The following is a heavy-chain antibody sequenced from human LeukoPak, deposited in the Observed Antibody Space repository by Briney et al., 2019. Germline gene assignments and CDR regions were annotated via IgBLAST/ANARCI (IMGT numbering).Heavy chain of an antibody. CDR2: ISGIGTTT. CDR3: TKKRTTSVTDWFDP. Sequence: SGGSLRLSCAASGFTFSSYAMAWVRQAPGKGLEFVSVISGIGTTTYYADSVKGRFTISGDNSKNTQFLQMNSLRVEDTAVYYCTKKRTTSVTDWFDPWGQGTLVTVSS. V-gene: IGHV3-23*01. J-gene: IGHJ5*02. CDR1: GFTFSSYA. D-gene: IGHD4-17*01.